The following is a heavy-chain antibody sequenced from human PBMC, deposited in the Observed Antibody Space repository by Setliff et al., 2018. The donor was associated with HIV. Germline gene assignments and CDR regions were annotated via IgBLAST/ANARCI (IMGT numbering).Heavy chain of an antibody. V-gene: IGHV3-74*01. Sequence: GGSLRLSCAASGFTFRSYWVYWVRQPPGKGLVWVSRINIDGGSTNYADSVKGRFTISRDNAKNTLYLQMNGLSAEDTAVYYCARDRFRGGVGTGLAEYWGQGTVVTVSS. J-gene: IGHJ4*02. CDR2: INIDGGST. CDR3: ARDRFRGGVGTGLAEY. CDR1: GFTFRSYW. D-gene: IGHD3-16*01.